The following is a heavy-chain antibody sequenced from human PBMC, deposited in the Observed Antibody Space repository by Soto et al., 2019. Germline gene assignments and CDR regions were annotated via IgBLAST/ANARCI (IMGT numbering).Heavy chain of an antibody. V-gene: IGHV3-73*02. CDR3: TARRDWTAVDPLEY. D-gene: IGHD5-18*01. CDR2: IRNKGNNYAT. Sequence: EVQLVESGGGLVQPGGSLKVSCAASGFTFSDSAMHWVRQASGKGLEWVGRIRNKGNNYATAYTASVKGRFTISRDDSKNTVYLQMNSLKIDVTAVYYCTARRDWTAVDPLEYWGLGTLVTVSS. CDR1: GFTFSDSA. J-gene: IGHJ4*02.